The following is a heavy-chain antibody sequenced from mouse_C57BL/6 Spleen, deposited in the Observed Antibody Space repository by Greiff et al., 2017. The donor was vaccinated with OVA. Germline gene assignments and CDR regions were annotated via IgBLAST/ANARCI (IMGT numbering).Heavy chain of an antibody. J-gene: IGHJ2*01. D-gene: IGHD6-2*01. CDR3: TRPRLAG. CDR2: IDPETGGT. Sequence: LQESGAELVRPGASVTLSCKASGYTFTDYEMHWVKQTPVHGLEWIGAIDPETGGTAYNQKFKGKAILTADKSSSTAYMELRSLTSEDSAVYYCTRPRLAGWGQGTTLTVSS. CDR1: GYTFTDYE. V-gene: IGHV1-15*01.